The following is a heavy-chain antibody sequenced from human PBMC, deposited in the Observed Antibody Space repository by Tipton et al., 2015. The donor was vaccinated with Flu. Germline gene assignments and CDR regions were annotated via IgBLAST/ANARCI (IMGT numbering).Heavy chain of an antibody. V-gene: IGHV3-33*08. J-gene: IGHJ5*02. D-gene: IGHD3-16*01. CDR2: IWYDGSNK. CDR3: ARSSPGGWFDP. CDR1: GFTFSSYG. Sequence: SLRLSCAASGFTFSSYGMHWVRQAPGKGLEWVAVIWYDGSNKYYADSVKGRFTISRDNAKNSLYLQMNGLRAEDTAVYYCARSSPGGWFDPWGQGTLVTVSS.